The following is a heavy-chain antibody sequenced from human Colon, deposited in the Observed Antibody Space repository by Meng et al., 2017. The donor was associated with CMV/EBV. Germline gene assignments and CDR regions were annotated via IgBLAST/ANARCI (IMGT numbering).Heavy chain of an antibody. CDR2: INQXGST. CDR3: AREAGPFFGVIVYDS. CDR1: GGSXRGYY. D-gene: IGHD3-3*01. Sequence: GAGXXKTSXXLSXXGGVSGGSXRGYYWTWIRQSPGKGLEWIGEINQXGSTNYNPSLKSRVTVSVDTSKNQFSLRVTSVTAADSALYYCAREAGPFFGVIVYDSWGQGTLVTVSS. V-gene: IGHV4-34*01. J-gene: IGHJ4*02.